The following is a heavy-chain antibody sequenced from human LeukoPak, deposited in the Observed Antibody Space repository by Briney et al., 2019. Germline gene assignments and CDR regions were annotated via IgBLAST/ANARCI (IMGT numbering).Heavy chain of an antibody. CDR1: GFTFSSYA. J-gene: IGHJ5*02. V-gene: IGHV3-23*01. CDR3: AKRGPPGGYSSSCYNWFDP. D-gene: IGHD6-13*01. CDR2: ISGSGGST. Sequence: PGGSLRLSCAASGFTFSSYAMSWARQAPGKGLEWVSAISGSGGSTYYADSVKGRFTISRENSKNTLYLQMNSLRAEDRAVYYCAKRGPPGGYSSSCYNWFDPWGQGTLVTVSS.